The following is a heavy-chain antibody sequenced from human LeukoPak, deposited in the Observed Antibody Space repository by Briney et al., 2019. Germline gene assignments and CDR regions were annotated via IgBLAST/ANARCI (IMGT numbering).Heavy chain of an antibody. V-gene: IGHV4-59*12. J-gene: IGHJ5*02. CDR2: IYYSGST. Sequence: SETLSLTCTVSGVSISSYYWSWIRQPPGKGLEWIGYIYYSGSTTYNPSLKSRVTMSVDTSRNQFSLRLTSVTAADTAVYYCARGDYYDGGGRNWFDPWGQGTLVTVSS. CDR1: GVSISSYY. D-gene: IGHD3-16*01. CDR3: ARGDYYDGGGRNWFDP.